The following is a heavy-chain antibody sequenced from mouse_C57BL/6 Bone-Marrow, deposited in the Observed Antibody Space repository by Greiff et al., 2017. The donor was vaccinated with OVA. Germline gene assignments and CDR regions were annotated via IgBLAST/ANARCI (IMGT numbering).Heavy chain of an antibody. CDR2: IYPRSGNT. CDR1: GYTFTSYG. D-gene: IGHD2-1*01. J-gene: IGHJ1*03. V-gene: IGHV1-81*01. Sequence: QVQLQQSGAELARPGASVKLSCKASGYTFTSYGISWVKQRTGQGLEWIGEIYPRSGNTYYNEKFKGKATLTADKSSSTAYMELRSLTAEDSAVYFCARYFYPWYFDVWGTGTTVTVAS. CDR3: ARYFYPWYFDV.